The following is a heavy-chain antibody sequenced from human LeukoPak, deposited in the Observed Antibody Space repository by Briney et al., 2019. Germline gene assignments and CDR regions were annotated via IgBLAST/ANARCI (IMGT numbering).Heavy chain of an antibody. D-gene: IGHD3-9*01. CDR2: INVNGGAM. J-gene: IGHJ4*02. CDR1: GFSFKDYY. Sequence: GGSLRLSCAASGFSFKDYYFSWIRQAPGKGLEWVSFINVNGGAMYYADFVKGRFTISRDNAKSSLYLEMNSLRVEDTAVYYCARAYYDILTGYYTYFDYWGQGTLVTVSS. V-gene: IGHV3-11*01. CDR3: ARAYYDILTGYYTYFDY.